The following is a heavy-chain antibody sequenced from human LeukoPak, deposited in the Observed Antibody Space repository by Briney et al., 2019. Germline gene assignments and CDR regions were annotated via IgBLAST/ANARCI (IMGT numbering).Heavy chain of an antibody. V-gene: IGHV3-21*01. CDR1: GFTFSSYS. J-gene: IGHJ3*02. CDR2: ISSSSSYI. CDR3: ARIVGGGSYSDAFDI. D-gene: IGHD1-26*01. Sequence: GGSLRLSCAASGFTFSSYSMNWVRQAPGKGLEWVSSISSSSSYIYYADSVKGRFTISRDNAKNSLYLQMNSLRAEDTAVYYCARIVGGGSYSDAFDIWGQGTMVTVSS.